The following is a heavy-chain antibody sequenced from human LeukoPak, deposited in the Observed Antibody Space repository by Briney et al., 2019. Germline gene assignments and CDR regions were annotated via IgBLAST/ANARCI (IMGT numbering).Heavy chain of an antibody. CDR3: ARERGPLRMVRGVIDI. D-gene: IGHD3-10*01. V-gene: IGHV4-34*01. Sequence: SETLSLTCAVYGGSFSGYYWSWIRQPPGKGLEWIGEINHSGSTNYNPSLKSRVTISVDTSKNQFSLKLSSVTAADTAVYYCARERGPLRMVRGVIDIWGQGTMVTVSS. CDR2: INHSGST. J-gene: IGHJ3*02. CDR1: GGSFSGYY.